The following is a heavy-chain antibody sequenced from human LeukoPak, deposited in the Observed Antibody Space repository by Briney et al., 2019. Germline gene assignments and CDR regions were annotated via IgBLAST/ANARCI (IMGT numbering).Heavy chain of an antibody. V-gene: IGHV1-58*01. CDR3: AAGFGYDILTGYSPS. D-gene: IGHD3-9*01. CDR2: IVVGSGNT. J-gene: IGHJ5*02. CDR1: GFTFTSSA. Sequence: EASVKVSCKASGFTFTSSAVQWVRQARGQRLEWIGWIVVGSGNTNYAQKFQERVTITRDMFTSTAYMELSSLRSEDTAVYYCAAGFGYDILTGYSPSWGQGTLVTVSS.